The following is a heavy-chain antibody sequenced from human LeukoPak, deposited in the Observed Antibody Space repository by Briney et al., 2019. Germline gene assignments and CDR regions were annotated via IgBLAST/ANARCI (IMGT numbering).Heavy chain of an antibody. J-gene: IGHJ3*02. V-gene: IGHV1-18*01. CDR2: ISAYNGNT. CDR3: ARVKVIVVVSPGAFDI. CDR1: GYTFTSCG. D-gene: IGHD3-22*01. Sequence: GASVKVSCKASGYTFTSCGISWVRQAPGQGLEWMGWISAYNGNTNYAQKLQGRVTMTTDTSTSTAYMELRSLRSDDTAVYYCARVKVIVVVSPGAFDIWGQGTMVTVSS.